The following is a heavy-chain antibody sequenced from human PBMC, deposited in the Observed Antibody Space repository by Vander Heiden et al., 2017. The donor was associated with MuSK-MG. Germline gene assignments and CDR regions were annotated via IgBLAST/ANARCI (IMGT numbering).Heavy chain of an antibody. CDR2: INSAGTTT. V-gene: IGHV3-74*01. J-gene: IGHJ4*02. CDR1: GFTLSAPW. CDR3: GRRNYDVLSGSYYFDY. D-gene: IGHD3-3*01. Sequence: EVQLVESGGGLVQPGGSLRLSCAASGFTLSAPWMHWVRQAPGKGLVWVSRINSAGTTTSYGVSVQGRFTISRDNAKNMLYLQMNSLRADDTAVYYCGRRNYDVLSGSYYFDYWGQGTLVTVSS.